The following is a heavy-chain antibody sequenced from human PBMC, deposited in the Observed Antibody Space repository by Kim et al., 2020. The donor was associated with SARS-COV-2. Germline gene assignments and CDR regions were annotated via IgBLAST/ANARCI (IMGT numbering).Heavy chain of an antibody. V-gene: IGHV3-7*01. J-gene: IGHJ4*02. CDR2: IKHDGSET. D-gene: IGHD3-10*01. Sequence: GGSLRLSCAASGFTFSSYWMSWVRQAPGKGLEWVATIKHDGSETYYVDSVKGRFTISRDNAKNSLYLQMNRLRAEDTAVYYCAGPEYYGSGRRYYFDYWGQGTLVTVAS. CDR1: GFTFSSYW. CDR3: AGPEYYGSGRRYYFDY.